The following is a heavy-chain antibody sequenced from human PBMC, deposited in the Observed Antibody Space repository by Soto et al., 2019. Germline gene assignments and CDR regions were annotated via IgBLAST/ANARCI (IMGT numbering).Heavy chain of an antibody. D-gene: IGHD4-17*01. Sequence: QVQLQESGPGLVKPSQSLSLTCTVSGGSISSGGYYWSWIRQHPGKGLECIGYIYYRGSTYYNPPLTSRVTITVDTSKNQFSLKLSSVTAADTAVYYCARGREKAHDYGDYVGGWYFYYWGQGTRVTVSS. CDR3: ARGREKAHDYGDYVGGWYFYY. CDR2: IYYRGST. V-gene: IGHV4-31*03. J-gene: IGHJ4*02. CDR1: GGSISSGGYY.